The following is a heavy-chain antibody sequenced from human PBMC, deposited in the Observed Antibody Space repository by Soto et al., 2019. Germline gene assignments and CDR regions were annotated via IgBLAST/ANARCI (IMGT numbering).Heavy chain of an antibody. D-gene: IGHD1-26*01. CDR2: IYPGDSDT. V-gene: IGHV5-51*01. Sequence: ESLKISCKGSGYRFASHWVAWVRQMPEKGLEWIGTIYPGDSDTKYSSAFRGHVTISADTSVSTAYLQWRSLEATDSAIYYCARYSGSYWHYLDFWGQGTLVTVSS. CDR1: GYRFASHW. CDR3: ARYSGSYWHYLDF. J-gene: IGHJ4*02.